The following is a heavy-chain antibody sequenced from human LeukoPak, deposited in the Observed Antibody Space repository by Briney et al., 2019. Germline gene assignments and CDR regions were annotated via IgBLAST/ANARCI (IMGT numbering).Heavy chain of an antibody. V-gene: IGHV4-39*07. D-gene: IGHD3-16*01. CDR1: GGSISSSSYY. CDR2: IYHSGST. J-gene: IGHJ6*03. CDR3: SLSGGLRVGGYYYYMDV. Sequence: PSETLSLTCTVSGGSISSSSYYWGWIRQPPGKGLEWIGSIYHSGSTYYNPSLKSRVTISVDTSKNQFSLKLSSVTAADTAVYYCSLSGGLRVGGYYYYMDVWGKGTTVTVSS.